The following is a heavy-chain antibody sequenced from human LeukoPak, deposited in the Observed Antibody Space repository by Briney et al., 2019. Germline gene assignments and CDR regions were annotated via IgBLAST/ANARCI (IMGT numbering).Heavy chain of an antibody. CDR1: GGTFSSYA. D-gene: IGHD5-12*01. J-gene: IGHJ6*04. Sequence: SVKVSCKASGGTFSSYAISWVRQAPGQGLEWMGGIIPIFGTANYAQKSQGRVTITADESTSPAYMELSSLRSEDTAVYYCARASIVATISYYYYGMDVWGKGTTVTVSS. CDR2: IIPIFGTA. V-gene: IGHV1-69*13. CDR3: ARASIVATISYYYYGMDV.